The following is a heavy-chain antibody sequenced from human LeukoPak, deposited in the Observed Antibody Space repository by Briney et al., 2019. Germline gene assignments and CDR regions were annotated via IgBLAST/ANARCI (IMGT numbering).Heavy chain of an antibody. Sequence: GASVKVSCKASGYTXTSYYMHWVRQAPGQGLEWMGIINPSGGSTSYAQKFQGRVTMTRDTSTSTVYMELSSLRSEDTAVYYCARGRGKKRFLEWLHDYYYYGMDVWGQGTTVTVSS. V-gene: IGHV1-46*01. J-gene: IGHJ6*02. CDR2: INPSGGST. CDR3: ARGRGKKRFLEWLHDYYYYGMDV. D-gene: IGHD3-3*01. CDR1: GYTXTSYY.